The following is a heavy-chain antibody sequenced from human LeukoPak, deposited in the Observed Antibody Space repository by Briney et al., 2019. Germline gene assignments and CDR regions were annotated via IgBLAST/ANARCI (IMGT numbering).Heavy chain of an antibody. D-gene: IGHD3-22*01. CDR2: IYPGDSDT. CDR3: ARRTYYYDSSGYKALDAFDI. Sequence: GESLKISCKGSGYSFTSYWIGWVRQMPGKGLEWMGIIYPGDSDTRYSPSFQGQVTISADKSISTAYLQWSSLKASDTAMYYCARRTYYYDSSGYKALDAFDIWGQGTMVTVSS. CDR1: GYSFTSYW. V-gene: IGHV5-51*01. J-gene: IGHJ3*02.